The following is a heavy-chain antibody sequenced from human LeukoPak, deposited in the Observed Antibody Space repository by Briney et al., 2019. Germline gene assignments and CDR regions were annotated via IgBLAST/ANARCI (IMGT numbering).Heavy chain of an antibody. CDR2: IIGSGGNT. V-gene: IGHV3-23*01. CDR3: ARDGGHPLTSYYRAY. Sequence: GGSLRLSCAASGFTFYTYAMAWVRQAPGKGLEWVSTIIGSGGNTFYADSVKGRFTISRDNSKNTLSLQLTSLRAEDTGIYFCARDGGHPLTSYYRAYWGQGTLVTVSS. D-gene: IGHD4-4*01. J-gene: IGHJ4*02. CDR1: GFTFYTYA.